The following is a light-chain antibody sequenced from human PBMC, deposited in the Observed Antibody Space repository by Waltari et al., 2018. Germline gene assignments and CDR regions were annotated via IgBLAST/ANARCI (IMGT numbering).Light chain of an antibody. CDR2: WAT. CDR1: KSVSYSSNNKNY. CDR3: QQYYSTPYT. J-gene: IGKJ2*01. V-gene: IGKV4-1*01. Sequence: DIVMTKSPDSLAVSLGERATINCKSSKSVSYSSNNKNYLAWYQQKPGQPPKLLIYWATTRESGVPDRFSGSGSGTDFTLTISSLQAEDVAVYYCQQYYSTPYTFGQGTKLEIK.